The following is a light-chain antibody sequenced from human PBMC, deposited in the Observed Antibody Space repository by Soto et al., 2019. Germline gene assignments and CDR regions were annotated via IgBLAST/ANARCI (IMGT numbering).Light chain of an antibody. Sequence: DIQMTKSPSSLSASVGDRVTITCQASQDISNYLNWYQQKPGKAPKLLIYDASNLETGVPSRFSGSGSGTDFTFTIRSLQPEDIATYYRQQYDKLPPWTFGQGTKVEIK. V-gene: IGKV1-33*01. CDR1: QDISNY. CDR2: DAS. CDR3: QQYDKLPPWT. J-gene: IGKJ1*01.